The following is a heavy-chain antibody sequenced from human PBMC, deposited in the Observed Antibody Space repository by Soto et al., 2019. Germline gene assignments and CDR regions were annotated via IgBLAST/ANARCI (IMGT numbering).Heavy chain of an antibody. CDR3: ASPTVAGTGIFDY. J-gene: IGHJ4*02. CDR1: GGTFSSYA. Sequence: ASVKVSCKASGGTFSSYAISWVRQAPGQGLERMGGLIPIFGTANYAQKFQGRVTITADESTSTAYMELSSLRSEDTAVYYCASPTVAGTGIFDYWGQGTLVTVSS. D-gene: IGHD6-19*01. V-gene: IGHV1-69*13. CDR2: LIPIFGTA.